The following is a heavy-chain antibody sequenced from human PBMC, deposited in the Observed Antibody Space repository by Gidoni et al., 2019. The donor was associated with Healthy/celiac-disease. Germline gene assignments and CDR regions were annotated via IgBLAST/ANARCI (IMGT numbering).Heavy chain of an antibody. J-gene: IGHJ6*02. CDR2: IYYSGST. Sequence: QVQLQESGPGLVKPSQTLSLTCTVSGGSISSGGYYWSWIRQHPGKGLEWIGYIYYSGSTYYNPSLKSRVTISVDTSKNQFSLKLSSVTAADTAVYYCARDSRRRITIFGVPGDGMDVWGQGTTVTVSS. V-gene: IGHV4-31*03. CDR3: ARDSRRRITIFGVPGDGMDV. D-gene: IGHD3-3*01. CDR1: GGSISSGGYY.